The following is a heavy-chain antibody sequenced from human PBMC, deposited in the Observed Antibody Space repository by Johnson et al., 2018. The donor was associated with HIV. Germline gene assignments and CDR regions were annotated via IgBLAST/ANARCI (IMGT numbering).Heavy chain of an antibody. Sequence: HVQLVESGGGVVQPGRSLRLSCAASGFTFSSYAMHWVRQAPGKGLEWVAVISYDGSNKYYADSVKGRFTISRDNSKNTLYLQMNSRRAEDTAGYYCARSQTMRGDGADAFDIWGQGTMVTVSS. CDR3: ARSQTMRGDGADAFDI. D-gene: IGHD3-22*01. CDR2: ISYDGSNK. CDR1: GFTFSSYA. V-gene: IGHV3-30-3*01. J-gene: IGHJ3*02.